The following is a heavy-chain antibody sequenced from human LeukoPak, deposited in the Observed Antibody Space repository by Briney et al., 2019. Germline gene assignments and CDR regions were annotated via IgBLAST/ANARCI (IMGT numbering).Heavy chain of an antibody. Sequence: SETLSLTCAVYGGSFSGYYWSWIRQPPEKGLEWIGEINHSGSTNYNPSLKSRVTISVDTSKNQFSLRLSSVTAADTAVYYCARHIAARHYYYYMDVWGKGTTVTVSS. J-gene: IGHJ6*03. CDR3: ARHIAARHYYYYMDV. CDR1: GGSFSGYY. V-gene: IGHV4-34*01. D-gene: IGHD6-6*01. CDR2: INHSGST.